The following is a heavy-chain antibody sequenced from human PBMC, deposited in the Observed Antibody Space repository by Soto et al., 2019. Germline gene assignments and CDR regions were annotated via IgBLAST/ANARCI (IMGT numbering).Heavy chain of an antibody. D-gene: IGHD6-19*01. Sequence: QVQLVQSGAEVKKPGASVKVSCKASGYTYTSFGISWVRQAPGQGLEWMGWISAYNGNTNYAQKFQGRVTMATDTSTSTAYMELRSPRSDDTAVYYCARDWIPGIAVAGTRYYYYGMDVWGQGTTVTVSS. V-gene: IGHV1-18*01. J-gene: IGHJ6*02. CDR3: ARDWIPGIAVAGTRYYYYGMDV. CDR1: GYTYTSFG. CDR2: ISAYNGNT.